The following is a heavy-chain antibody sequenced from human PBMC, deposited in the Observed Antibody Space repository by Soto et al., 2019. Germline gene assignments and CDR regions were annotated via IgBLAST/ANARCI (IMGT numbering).Heavy chain of an antibody. Sequence: QVQLQQWGAGLLKPSETLSLTCAVYGGSFSAYDWTWIRQPPGTGLEWIGEINHSGSTNYNPSLKSRIPKSVDTSQHQFALKLTSVTAADTAVYYCATDKIPALFAYWGQGTLVTVSS. D-gene: IGHD2-21*01. CDR2: INHSGST. CDR1: GGSFSAYD. J-gene: IGHJ4*02. CDR3: ATDKIPALFAY. V-gene: IGHV4-34*01.